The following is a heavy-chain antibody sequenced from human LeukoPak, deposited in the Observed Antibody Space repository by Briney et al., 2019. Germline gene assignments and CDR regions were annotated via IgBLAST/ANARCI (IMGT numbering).Heavy chain of an antibody. Sequence: PSPTLSLTCSVSGGSVSSYYWSWIRQPPGKGLEWIGYIHNSGRTNYNPSLKSRVTVFVDTSKNQVSLRLSSVTAADTAVYYCARHGTISSESYFDYWGQGALVTVSS. CDR1: GGSVSSYY. V-gene: IGHV4-59*08. J-gene: IGHJ4*02. CDR3: ARHGTISSESYFDY. CDR2: IHNSGRT. D-gene: IGHD1-14*01.